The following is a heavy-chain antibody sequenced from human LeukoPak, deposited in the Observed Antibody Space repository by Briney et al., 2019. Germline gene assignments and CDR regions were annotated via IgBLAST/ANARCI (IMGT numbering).Heavy chain of an antibody. CDR3: ARPPDKSYGVYWYFDL. CDR1: GGSISSYY. Sequence: SETLSLTCTVSGGSISSYYWSWIRQPPGKGLEWIGYIYYSGSTNYNPSLKSRVTISVDTSKNQFSLKLSSVTAADTAVYYCARPPDKSYGVYWYFDLWGRGTLVTVSS. V-gene: IGHV4-59*01. CDR2: IYYSGST. D-gene: IGHD4-17*01. J-gene: IGHJ2*01.